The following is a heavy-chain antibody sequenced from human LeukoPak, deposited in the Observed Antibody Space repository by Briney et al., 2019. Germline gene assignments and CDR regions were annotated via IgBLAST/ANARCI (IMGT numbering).Heavy chain of an antibody. V-gene: IGHV3-48*01. D-gene: IGHD1-26*01. J-gene: IGHJ6*03. Sequence: GGSLRLSCAASGFTFSSYSMNWVRQAPGKGLEWVSYISSSSSTIYYADSVKGRFTISRDNAKNSLYLQMNSLRAEDTAVYYCAREGDYYMDVWGKGTTVTVSS. CDR1: GFTFSSYS. CDR3: AREGDYYMDV. CDR2: ISSSSSTI.